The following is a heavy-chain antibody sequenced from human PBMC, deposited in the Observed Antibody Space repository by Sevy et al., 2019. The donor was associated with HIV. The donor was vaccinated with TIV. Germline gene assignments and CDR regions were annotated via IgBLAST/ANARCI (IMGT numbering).Heavy chain of an antibody. D-gene: IGHD3-22*01. J-gene: IGHJ4*02. V-gene: IGHV4-59*01. CDR2: VYDSGNS. CDR3: ARGGGIYYDSRGFHPQYYFDS. CDR1: GGSINGFF. Sequence: SETLSLTCAVSGGSINGFFWSWIRQSPGKGLEWIGYVYDSGNSEYNPSLRSRVTISVDTSKKQFSLKLSSVTAADTAVYYCARGGGIYYDSRGFHPQYYFDSWGQGTLVTVSS.